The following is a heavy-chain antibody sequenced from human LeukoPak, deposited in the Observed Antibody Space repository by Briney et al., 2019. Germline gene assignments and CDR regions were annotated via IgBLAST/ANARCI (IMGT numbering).Heavy chain of an antibody. CDR1: GFTFSSYA. CDR2: ISYDGSNK. Sequence: PGWSLRLSCAASGFTFSSYAMHWVRQAPGKGLEWVAVISYDGSNKYYADSVKGRFTISRDNSKNTLYLQMNSLRAEDTAVYYCARAILEYSSPMNYWGQGTLVTVSS. CDR3: ARAILEYSSPMNY. D-gene: IGHD6-6*01. J-gene: IGHJ4*02. V-gene: IGHV3-30-3*01.